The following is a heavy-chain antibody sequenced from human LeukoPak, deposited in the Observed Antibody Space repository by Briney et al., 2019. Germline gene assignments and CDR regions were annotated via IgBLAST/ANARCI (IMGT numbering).Heavy chain of an antibody. Sequence: SETLSLTCAVYGGSFSGYYWSWIRQPPGKGLEWIGEINHSGSTSYNPSLKSRVTMSVDTSMNQFSLKPSSVTAADTAVYYCARDHYYDSSGYTFRHWGQGTLVTVSS. D-gene: IGHD3-22*01. J-gene: IGHJ1*01. V-gene: IGHV4-34*01. CDR2: INHSGST. CDR1: GGSFSGYY. CDR3: ARDHYYDSSGYTFRH.